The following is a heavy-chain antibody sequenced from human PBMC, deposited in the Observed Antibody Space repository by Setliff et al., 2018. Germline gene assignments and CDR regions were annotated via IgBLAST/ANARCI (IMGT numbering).Heavy chain of an antibody. CDR1: EYTFTNYW. CDR3: ARLGYSDAFDI. D-gene: IGHD5-18*01. V-gene: IGHV5-51*01. CDR2: VYCGDSDT. Sequence: GESLKISCKASEYTFTNYWIGWVRQMPGKGLEWMGVVYCGDSDTRYSPSFQGQVTMSADKSIRSAYLQWSSLKASDTAMYYCARLGYSDAFDIWGQGTRFTVSS. J-gene: IGHJ3*02.